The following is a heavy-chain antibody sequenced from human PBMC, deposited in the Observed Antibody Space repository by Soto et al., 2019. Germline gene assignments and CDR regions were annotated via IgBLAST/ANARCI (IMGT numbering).Heavy chain of an antibody. CDR2: TIPIFSTT. J-gene: IGHJ4*02. Sequence: QVQLVQSGAEVKKPGSSVRVSCKASGGTFGRYSISWVRQAPGLGLEWMGGTIPIFSTTNYAQKFQGRLTIIADASTTTAYMELSSLKSDDTAVYYWASNSQYCRGGSCYAYWGQGTLVTVAS. CDR1: GGTFGRYS. D-gene: IGHD2-15*01. V-gene: IGHV1-69*01. CDR3: ASNSQYCRGGSCYAY.